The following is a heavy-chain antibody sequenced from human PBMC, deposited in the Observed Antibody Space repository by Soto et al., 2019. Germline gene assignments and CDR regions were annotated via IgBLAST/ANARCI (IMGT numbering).Heavy chain of an antibody. Sequence: SETLSLTCAVSGASISGSYYYWAWLRQSPGKGPEWIGSVFYTGFTSYNPSLESRVSVSVDTSKSQFSLKLSAVTAADTAVYYCATSQKGYNWSYFDHWGQGALVTVSS. CDR2: VFYTGFT. D-gene: IGHD1-20*01. CDR3: ATSQKGYNWSYFDH. V-gene: IGHV4-39*01. CDR1: GASISGSYYY. J-gene: IGHJ4*02.